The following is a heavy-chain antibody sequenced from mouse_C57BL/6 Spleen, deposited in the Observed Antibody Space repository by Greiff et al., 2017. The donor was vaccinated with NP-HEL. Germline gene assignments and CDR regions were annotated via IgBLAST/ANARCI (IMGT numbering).Heavy chain of an antibody. CDR3: ARHPRYYGFAY. D-gene: IGHD1-1*01. Sequence: VQLQQPGAELVMPGASVKLSCKASGYTFTSYWMHWVKQRPGQGLEWIGEILPGSGSTNYNEKFKGKATFTADTSSNTAYMQLSSLTTEDSAIYYCARHPRYYGFAYWGQGTLVTVSA. J-gene: IGHJ3*01. CDR2: ILPGSGST. CDR1: GYTFTSYW. V-gene: IGHV1-9*01.